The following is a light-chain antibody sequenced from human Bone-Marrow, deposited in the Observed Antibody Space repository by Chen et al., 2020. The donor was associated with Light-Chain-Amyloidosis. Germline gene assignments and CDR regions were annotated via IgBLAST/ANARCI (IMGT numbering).Light chain of an antibody. V-gene: IGLV3-21*02. Sequence: SYVLTQPSSVSVAPGQTATIACGGNNIGSTSVHWYQQTPGQAPPLVVYDDSDRPSGIPERLSGSNSGNTATLTISGVEAGDEADYYCQVWDRSSDRPVFGGGTKLTVL. CDR3: QVWDRSSDRPV. J-gene: IGLJ3*02. CDR2: DDS. CDR1: NIGSTS.